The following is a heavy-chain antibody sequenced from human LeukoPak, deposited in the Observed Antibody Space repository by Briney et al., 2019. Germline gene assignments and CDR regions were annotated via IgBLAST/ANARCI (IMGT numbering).Heavy chain of an antibody. V-gene: IGHV3-23*01. D-gene: IGHD1-26*01. CDR3: ATNSRSYRSPNEY. J-gene: IGHJ4*02. CDR1: GFTFSSYA. CDR2: ISGSGGST. Sequence: TGGSLRLSCAASGFTFSSYAMSWVRQAPGKGLEWVSAISGSGGSTYYADSVKGRFTISRDNSKNTLYLQMNSLRAEDTAVYYCATNSRSYRSPNEYWGQGTLVTVYS.